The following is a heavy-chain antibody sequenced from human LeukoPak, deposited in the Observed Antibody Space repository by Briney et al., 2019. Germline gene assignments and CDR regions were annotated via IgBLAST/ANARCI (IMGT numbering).Heavy chain of an antibody. D-gene: IGHD3-10*01. CDR3: ARRVGSGSYYSTFDY. CDR1: GGSISSSNW. CDR2: IYHSGST. J-gene: IGHJ4*02. Sequence: SETLSLTCAVSGGSISSSNWWSWVRQPPGKGLEWIGEIYHSGSTNYNPSLKGRVTISVDKSKNQFSLKLSSVTAADTAVYYCARRVGSGSYYSTFDYWGQGTLVTVSS. V-gene: IGHV4-4*02.